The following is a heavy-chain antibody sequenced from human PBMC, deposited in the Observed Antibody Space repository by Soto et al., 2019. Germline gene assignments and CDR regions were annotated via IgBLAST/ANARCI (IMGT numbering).Heavy chain of an antibody. CDR2: ISYDGSNK. CDR1: GFTFSSYA. Sequence: GGSLRLSCAASGFTFSSYAMHWVRQAPGKGLEWVAVISYDGSNKYYADSVKGRFTISRDNSKNTLYLQMNSLRAEDTAVYYCARARITGTGYYFDYWGQGTLVTVSS. CDR3: ARARITGTGYYFDY. J-gene: IGHJ4*02. V-gene: IGHV3-30-3*01. D-gene: IGHD1-20*01.